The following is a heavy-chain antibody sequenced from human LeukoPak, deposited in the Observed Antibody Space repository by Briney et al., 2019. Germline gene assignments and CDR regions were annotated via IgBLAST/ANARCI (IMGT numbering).Heavy chain of an antibody. CDR3: ARSRDGYNFDD. CDR1: GFTVSSYY. Sequence: PGGPLRLSRAASGFTVSSYYMSWVRQAPGKGLEWVSIFYIGGSTYYADSVKGRFTISRDNSKNTLYLQMKSLRAEDTAVYFCARSRDGYNFDDWGQGTLVTVSS. V-gene: IGHV3-53*01. D-gene: IGHD5-24*01. J-gene: IGHJ5*02. CDR2: FYIGGST.